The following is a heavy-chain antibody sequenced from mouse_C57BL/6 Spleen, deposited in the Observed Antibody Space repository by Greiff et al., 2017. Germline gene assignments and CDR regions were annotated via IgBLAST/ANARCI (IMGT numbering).Heavy chain of an antibody. V-gene: IGHV5-9-1*02. D-gene: IGHD3-2*02. CDR1: GFTFSSYA. CDR2: ISSGGDYI. CDR3: TREDSSGYVDY. Sequence: EVKVVESGEGLVKPGGSLKLSCAASGFTFSSYAMSWVRQTPEKRLEWVAYISSGGDYIYYADTVKGRFTISRDNARNTLYLQMSSLKSEDTAMYYCTREDSSGYVDYWGQGTTLTVSS. J-gene: IGHJ2*01.